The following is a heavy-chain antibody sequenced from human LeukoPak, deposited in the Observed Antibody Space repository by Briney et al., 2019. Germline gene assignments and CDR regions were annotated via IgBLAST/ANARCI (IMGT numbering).Heavy chain of an antibody. V-gene: IGHV3-30*02. D-gene: IGHD3-22*01. Sequence: AGGSLRLSCAASGFIFSNYGFHWVRQAPGKGLEWVAFIRYEGTEKYYADSVKGRFTISRDNSKNALYLQMNSLRPEDTAVYYCAKELKPMIVVADLFDYWGQGTLVTVSS. CDR3: AKELKPMIVVADLFDY. J-gene: IGHJ4*02. CDR1: GFIFSNYG. CDR2: IRYEGTEK.